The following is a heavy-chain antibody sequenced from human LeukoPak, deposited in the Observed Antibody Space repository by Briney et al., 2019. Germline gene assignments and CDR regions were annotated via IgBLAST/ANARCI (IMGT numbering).Heavy chain of an antibody. CDR1: GGSIRSYY. V-gene: IGHV4-4*07. J-gene: IGHJ6*02. CDR2: IYTSGST. Sequence: PSKTLSLTCTVSGGSIRSYYRSWIRQPAGKGLEWIGRIYTSGSTNYNPSLKSRVTMSVDTSKNQFSLKLSSVTAADTAVYYCARDRTVTTKYYYYYGMDVWGQGTTVTVSS. D-gene: IGHD4-17*01. CDR3: ARDRTVTTKYYYYYGMDV.